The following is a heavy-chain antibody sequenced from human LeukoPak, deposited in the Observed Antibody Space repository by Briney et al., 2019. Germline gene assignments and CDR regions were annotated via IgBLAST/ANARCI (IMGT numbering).Heavy chain of an antibody. CDR2: INHSGST. CDR3: ARRPPVSYYYGMDV. V-gene: IGHV4-34*01. J-gene: IGHJ6*02. CDR1: GGSLSGYY. Sequence: SETLSLTCAVDGGSLSGYYWSWIRHPPGKGLEWIGEINHSGSTNYNPSLKSRVTISVDPSKNQFSLKLSSVTAADTAVYYCARRPPVSYYYGMDVWGQGTTVTVSS.